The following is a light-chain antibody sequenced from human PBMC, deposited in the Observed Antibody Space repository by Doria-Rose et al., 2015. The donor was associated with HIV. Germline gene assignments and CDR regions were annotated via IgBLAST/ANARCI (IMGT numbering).Light chain of an antibody. CDR2: DGS. J-gene: IGKJ1*01. CDR1: QSFSSTY. Sequence: EIVLTQSPGTLSLSPGERATLSCRAGQSFSSTYLAWYQQKPGQAPSLLIYDGSTRATGIPDRFSASGSGTDFTLTSNRLEPEDFAPYYCHQYGTSWTFGQGTKVEI. CDR3: HQYGTSWT. V-gene: IGKV3-20*01.